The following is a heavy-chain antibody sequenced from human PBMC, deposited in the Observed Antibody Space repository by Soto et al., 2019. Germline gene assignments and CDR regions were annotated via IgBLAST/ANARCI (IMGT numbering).Heavy chain of an antibody. CDR1: GFTFSSYG. Sequence: GGSLRLSCAASGFTFSSYGMHWVRQAPGKGLEWVAVISYDGSNKYYADSVKGRFTISRDNSKNTLYLQMNSLRAEDTAVYYCAKDLRQGGAGDYEPDYWGQGTLVTVPS. CDR3: AKDLRQGGAGDYEPDY. J-gene: IGHJ4*02. D-gene: IGHD4-17*01. V-gene: IGHV3-30*18. CDR2: ISYDGSNK.